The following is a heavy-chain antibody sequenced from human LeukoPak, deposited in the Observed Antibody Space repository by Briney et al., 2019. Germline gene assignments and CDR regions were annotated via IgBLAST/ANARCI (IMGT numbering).Heavy chain of an antibody. D-gene: IGHD2-2*01. CDR1: GGTFSSYA. CDR3: ARVPYQYYFDY. CDR2: IIPILGIP. Sequence: ASVKVSCKASGGTFSSYAISWVRQAPGQGLEWMGRIIPILGIPNYAQKFQGRVTISADKSTSTAYMELSSLRSEDTALFYCARVPYQYYFDYWGQGTLVTVSS. V-gene: IGHV1-69*04. J-gene: IGHJ4*02.